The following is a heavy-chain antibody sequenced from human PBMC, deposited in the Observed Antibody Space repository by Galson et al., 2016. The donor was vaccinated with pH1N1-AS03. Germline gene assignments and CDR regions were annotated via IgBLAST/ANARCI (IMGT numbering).Heavy chain of an antibody. CDR2: ISHSGST. Sequence: TLSLTCAVYGGSLTNYNWCWIRQLPGKGLEWLGYISHSGSTYYNPSLESLVSIPVDTSKNQFSLKLKSVTAADTAVYYCARQDSGAYYLDSWGPGTLVTVSS. D-gene: IGHD1-26*01. CDR1: GGSLTNYN. J-gene: IGHJ4*02. CDR3: ARQDSGAYYLDS. V-gene: IGHV4-34*09.